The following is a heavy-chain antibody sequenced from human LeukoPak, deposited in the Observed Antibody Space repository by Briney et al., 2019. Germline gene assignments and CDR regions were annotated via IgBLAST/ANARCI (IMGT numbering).Heavy chain of an antibody. D-gene: IGHD6-13*01. V-gene: IGHV1-69*06. J-gene: IGHJ4*02. CDR3: AREVAYSSFYDY. CDR2: IIPIFGTA. CDR1: GGTFSSYA. Sequence: SVKVSCKASGGTFSSYAISWVRQAPGQGLEWMGGIIPIFGTANYAQKFQGRVTITADKSTSTAYMELSSLRSEDTAVYYCAREVAYSSFYDYWGQGTLVTVSS.